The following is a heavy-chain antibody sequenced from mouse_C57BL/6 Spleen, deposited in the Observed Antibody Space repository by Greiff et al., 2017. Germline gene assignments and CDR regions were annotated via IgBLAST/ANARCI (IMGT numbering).Heavy chain of an antibody. D-gene: IGHD1-1*01. CDR1: GYSFTSYY. V-gene: IGHV1-66*01. J-gene: IGHJ2*01. CDR3: ARTTTVVFDY. Sequence: VQGVESGPELVKPGASVKISCKASGYSFTSYYIHWVKQRPGQGLEWIGWIYPGSGNTKYNEKFKGKATLTADTSSSTAYMQLSSLTSEDSAVYYCARTTTVVFDYWGQGTTLTVSS. CDR2: IYPGSGNT.